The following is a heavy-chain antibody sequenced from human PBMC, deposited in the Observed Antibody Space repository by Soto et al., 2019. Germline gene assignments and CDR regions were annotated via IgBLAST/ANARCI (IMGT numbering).Heavy chain of an antibody. Sequence: EVQLVESGGGLVQPGGSLRLSCAASGFTFSDHYLDWVRQAAGKGLEWVGRTRNKANNYHTEYAASVKARVTISRDDSRASLYLQMNSLKIEDTAVYYCARVQLGDLPLMAYDFWGQGTMVTVSS. J-gene: IGHJ3*01. CDR2: TRNKANNYHT. D-gene: IGHD3-16*01. CDR3: ARVQLGDLPLMAYDF. CDR1: GFTFSDHY. V-gene: IGHV3-72*01.